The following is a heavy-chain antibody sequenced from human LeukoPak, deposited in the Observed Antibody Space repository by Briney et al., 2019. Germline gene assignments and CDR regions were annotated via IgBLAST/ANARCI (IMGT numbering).Heavy chain of an antibody. CDR2: ITPSGGT. CDR3: ARDRYGDGFAHFDY. D-gene: IGHD5-24*01. Sequence: SSVTVSCKASGYTFTSYAMHWVRQAPGQGLEWMGWITPSGGTNYPQKFQGRVAITRDTSITTAYMDLSRLTSDDTAVYYCARDRYGDGFAHFDYWGEGALVTVSS. J-gene: IGHJ4*01. CDR1: GYTFTSYA. V-gene: IGHV1-2*02.